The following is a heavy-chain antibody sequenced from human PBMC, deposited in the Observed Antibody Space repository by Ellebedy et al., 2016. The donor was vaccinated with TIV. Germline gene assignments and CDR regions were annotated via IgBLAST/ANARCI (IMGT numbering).Heavy chain of an antibody. CDR3: AKSDLAY. CDR2: ISGSGRTT. Sequence: GGSLRLSXAPSGFTFSTYAMSWVRQAPGKAPEWVSAISGSGRTTYYADSVKGRFTISRDKSKNTLYLQMNSLRVEDTAVYNCAKSDLAYWGQGTLVTVSS. V-gene: IGHV3-23*01. CDR1: GFTFSTYA. J-gene: IGHJ4*02.